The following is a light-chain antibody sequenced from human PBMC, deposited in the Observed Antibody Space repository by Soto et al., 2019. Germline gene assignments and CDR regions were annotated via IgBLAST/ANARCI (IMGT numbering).Light chain of an antibody. V-gene: IGKV2-28*01. Sequence: EIVLTQSPLSLFVSPGEPASISCRSSQSLTHSSGYNYLDGYLLKPGQPPQLLIYLGSNRGSGVPDRFSASGSGTDFTLTISRVETEDAGFYFCMQPLQTLITFGQGTRLEIQ. CDR2: LGS. CDR1: QSLTHSSGYNY. J-gene: IGKJ5*01. CDR3: MQPLQTLIT.